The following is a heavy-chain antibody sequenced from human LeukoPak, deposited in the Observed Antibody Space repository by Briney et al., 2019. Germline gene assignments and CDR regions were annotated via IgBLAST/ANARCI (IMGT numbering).Heavy chain of an antibody. D-gene: IGHD3-10*01. CDR3: ARDHRYGSD. CDR2: ISSSSSYM. CDR1: GFTFSSYS. Sequence: GGSLRLSCAASGFTFSSYSMNWVRQAPGKGLEWVSSISSSSSYMYYADSVKGRFTISRDNAKNSLYLQMNSLRAEDTAVYYCARDHRYGSDWGQGTLVTVSS. V-gene: IGHV3-21*01. J-gene: IGHJ4*02.